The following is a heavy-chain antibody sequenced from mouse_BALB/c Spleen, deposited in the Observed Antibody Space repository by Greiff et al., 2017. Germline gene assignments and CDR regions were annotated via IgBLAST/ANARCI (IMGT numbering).Heavy chain of an antibody. D-gene: IGHD1-1*01. CDR3: ARRGYYYGSSYYFDY. Sequence: QVQLQQPGAELVKPGASVKLSCKASGYTFTSYWMHWVKQRPGQGLEWIGEIDPSDSYTNFNQKFKGKATLTVDKSSSTAYMQLSSLTSEDSAVYYCARRGYYYGSSYYFDYWGQGTTLTVSS. V-gene: IGHV1-69*02. J-gene: IGHJ2*01. CDR1: GYTFTSYW. CDR2: IDPSDSYT.